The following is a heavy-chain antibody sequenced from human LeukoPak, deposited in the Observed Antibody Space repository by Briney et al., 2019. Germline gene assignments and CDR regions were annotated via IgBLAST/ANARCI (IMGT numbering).Heavy chain of an antibody. CDR2: ISSSGSTI. Sequence: GGSLRLSCAASGCTFSSYEMNWVRQAPGKGLEWVSYISSSGSTIYYAGSVKGRFTISRDNAKNSLYLQMNSLRAEDTAVYYCARPSGYYEYYFDYWGQGTLVTVSS. CDR1: GCTFSSYE. CDR3: ARPSGYYEYYFDY. D-gene: IGHD3-22*01. J-gene: IGHJ4*02. V-gene: IGHV3-48*03.